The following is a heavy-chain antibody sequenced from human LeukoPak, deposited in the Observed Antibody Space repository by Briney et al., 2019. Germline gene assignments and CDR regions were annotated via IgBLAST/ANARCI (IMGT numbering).Heavy chain of an antibody. V-gene: IGHV3-74*01. J-gene: IGHJ4*02. D-gene: IGHD6-6*01. CDR1: GFTFSSYW. Sequence: PGGSLRLSCAASGFTFSSYWMHWVRQAPGKGLVWVSRINSDGSSTSYADSVKGRFTISRDNAKNTLYLQMNSLRAEDTAVYYCVKDRGAARPPGYFDYWGQGTLVTVSS. CDR3: VKDRGAARPPGYFDY. CDR2: INSDGSST.